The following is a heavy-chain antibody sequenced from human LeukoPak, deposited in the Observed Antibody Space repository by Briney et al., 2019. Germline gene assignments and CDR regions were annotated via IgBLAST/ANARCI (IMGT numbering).Heavy chain of an antibody. D-gene: IGHD6-13*01. J-gene: IGHJ4*02. CDR1: GYTFTSYY. CDR3: ARAAAAAGTMDY. Sequence: ASVKVSCKASGYTFTSYYMHWVRQAPGQGLEWMGIINPSGGSTSYAQKFQGRVTMTRDTSTSTAYMELRSLRSDDTAVYYCARAAAAAGTMDYWGQGTLVTVSS. V-gene: IGHV1-46*01. CDR2: INPSGGST.